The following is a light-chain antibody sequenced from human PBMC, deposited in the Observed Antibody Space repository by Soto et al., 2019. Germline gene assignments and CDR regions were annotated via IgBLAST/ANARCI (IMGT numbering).Light chain of an antibody. CDR3: TSYVGGNNHYV. J-gene: IGLJ1*01. V-gene: IGLV2-8*01. Sequence: QSALTQPPSASGSPGQSVTISCTGTSSDVGGYNYVSWYQQHPGKAPKVVIYEVSNRPSGVPDRFSGSKSGNTASLTVFGLQAEDEAVYYCTSYVGGNNHYVFGTGTKLTVL. CDR2: EVS. CDR1: SSDVGGYNY.